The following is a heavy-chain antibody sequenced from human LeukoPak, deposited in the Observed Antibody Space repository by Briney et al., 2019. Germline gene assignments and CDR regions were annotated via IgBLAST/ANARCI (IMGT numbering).Heavy chain of an antibody. CDR3: ARTTMVRGTYYMDV. Sequence: SETLSLTCTVSGDSISSGDYYWSWIRQPAGKGLEWIGRISSSGSTNYNPSLKSRVTISVNTSKNQFSLKLSSVTAADTAVYYCARTTMVRGTYYMDVWGKGTTVTISS. J-gene: IGHJ6*03. CDR1: GDSISSGDYY. V-gene: IGHV4-61*02. CDR2: ISSSGST. D-gene: IGHD3-10*01.